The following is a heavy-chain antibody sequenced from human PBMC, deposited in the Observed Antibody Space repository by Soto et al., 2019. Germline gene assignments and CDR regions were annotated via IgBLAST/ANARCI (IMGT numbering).Heavy chain of an antibody. J-gene: IGHJ4*02. V-gene: IGHV1-69*01. Sequence: QVQLVQSGAEVKKPGSSVKVSCTASGGSLRNSVISWVRQAPAQRLEWMGGVIPILGTANYAQKFQGRVTMTADEATSTAYMDLSSLSPDDTAVYYSARLGHPAHWGPGTLVIVSS. CDR1: GGSLRNSV. CDR3: ARLGHPAH. CDR2: VIPILGTA.